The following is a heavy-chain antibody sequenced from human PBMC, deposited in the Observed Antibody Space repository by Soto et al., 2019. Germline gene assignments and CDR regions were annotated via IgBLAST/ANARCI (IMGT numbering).Heavy chain of an antibody. J-gene: IGHJ1*01. Sequence: PWGSLRLSCAASGFTFSRYAVSWVRQAPGRGLEWISVFDGSVGHTYYANSVKGRFAISSDNSKNTLFLQMNSLKAEDTAVYFCAKHLQYDSGWFLHFHHWGQGTLVTVSS. CDR2: FDGSVGHT. CDR3: AKHLQYDSGWFLHFHH. V-gene: IGHV3-23*01. CDR1: GFTFSRYA. D-gene: IGHD6-19*01.